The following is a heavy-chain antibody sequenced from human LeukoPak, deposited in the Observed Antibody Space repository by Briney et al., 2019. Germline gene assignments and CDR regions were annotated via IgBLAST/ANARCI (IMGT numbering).Heavy chain of an antibody. J-gene: IGHJ5*02. V-gene: IGHV3-66*01. CDR3: ARAAAVTRWFDP. D-gene: IGHD4-17*01. Sequence: GGSLRLSCAASGFSVSSNYMSWVRQAPGKGLEWVSIFYSGGSTNYADSVKGRFTLSRDNSKNTLYLQMNNLRVEDTAVYYCARAAAVTRWFDPWGQGTLVTVSS. CDR2: FYSGGST. CDR1: GFSVSSNY.